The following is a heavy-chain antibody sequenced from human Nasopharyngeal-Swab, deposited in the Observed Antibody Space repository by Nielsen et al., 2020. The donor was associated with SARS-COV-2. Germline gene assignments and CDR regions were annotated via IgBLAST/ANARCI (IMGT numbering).Heavy chain of an antibody. CDR3: ARIGSDSSSWSKNFYYYYGMDV. CDR1: GGTFSSYA. D-gene: IGHD6-13*01. CDR2: IIPIFGTA. V-gene: IGHV1-69*13. J-gene: IGHJ6*02. Sequence: SVKVSCKASGGTFSSYAISWVRQAPGQGLEWMGGIIPIFGTANYAQKFQGRVTITADESTSTAYMELSSLRPEDTAVYYCARIGSDSSSWSKNFYYYYGMDVWGQGTTVTVSS.